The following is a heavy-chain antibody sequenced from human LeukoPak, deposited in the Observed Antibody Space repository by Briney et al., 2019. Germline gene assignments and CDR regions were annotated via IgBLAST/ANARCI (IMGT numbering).Heavy chain of an antibody. D-gene: IGHD3-10*01. CDR2: ISYDGSNK. CDR3: AKDQNGDPMVRGVIIWDYFDY. J-gene: IGHJ4*02. CDR1: GFTFSSYA. V-gene: IGHV3-30-3*01. Sequence: GGSLRLSCAASGFTFSSYAMHWVRQAPGKGLEWVAVISYDGSNKYYADSVKGRFTISRDNSKNTLYLQMNSLRAEDTAVYYCAKDQNGDPMVRGVIIWDYFDYWGQGTLVTVSS.